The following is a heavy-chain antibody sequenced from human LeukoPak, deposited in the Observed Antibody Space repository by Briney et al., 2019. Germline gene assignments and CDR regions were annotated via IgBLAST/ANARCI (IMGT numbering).Heavy chain of an antibody. CDR2: IIPIFGTA. Sequence: GASVKVSCKASVCTFSSYAISWVRQAPGQGPEWMGGIIPIFGTANYAQKFQGRVTITADESTSTAYVELSSLRSEDTAVYYCARAVTYYYDSSGYYYFDYWGQGTLVTVSS. CDR1: VCTFSSYA. V-gene: IGHV1-69*13. CDR3: ARAVTYYYDSSGYYYFDY. D-gene: IGHD3-22*01. J-gene: IGHJ4*02.